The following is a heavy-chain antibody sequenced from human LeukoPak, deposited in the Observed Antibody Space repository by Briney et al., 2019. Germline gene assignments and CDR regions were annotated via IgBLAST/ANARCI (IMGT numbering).Heavy chain of an antibody. J-gene: IGHJ3*02. D-gene: IGHD3-3*01. CDR3: AKSRLSGISDAFDI. CDR2: ISGSAVIT. V-gene: IGHV3-23*01. CDR1: GLTFINFG. Sequence: GWSMRLSCAASGLTFINFGMTLVRQAPGKRLEWVSAISGSAVITFYAASAKGRFTISRDNSKNTLYLQMNSLRAENTALYYCAKSRLSGISDAFDIWGQGKMVTVSS.